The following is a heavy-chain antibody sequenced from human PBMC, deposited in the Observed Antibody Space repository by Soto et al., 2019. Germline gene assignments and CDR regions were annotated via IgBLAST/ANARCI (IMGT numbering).Heavy chain of an antibody. V-gene: IGHV4-31*03. Sequence: QVQLQESGPGLVKPSQTLSLTCTVSGGSISSGGYYWSWIRQHPGKGLEWIGYIYYSGSTYYNPSLKSRVTIPVDTSKNQFSLRLSPVTAADTAVYYCARSLHSPTQNAFDIWGQGQWSPSLQ. CDR1: GGSISSGGYY. CDR2: IYYSGST. D-gene: IGHD5-18*01. CDR3: ARSLHSPTQNAFDI. J-gene: IGHJ3*02.